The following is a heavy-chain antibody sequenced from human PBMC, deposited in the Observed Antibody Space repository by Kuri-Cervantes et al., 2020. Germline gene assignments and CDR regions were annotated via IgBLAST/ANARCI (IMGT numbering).Heavy chain of an antibody. CDR1: GDSISSYH. V-gene: IGHV4-59*12. D-gene: IGHD6-19*01. CDR2: IYYSGST. CDR3: ARAEAGAGNFDY. Sequence: SETLSLTCSVSGDSISSYHWNWIRQPPGKGLEWIGYIYYSGSTNYNPSLKSRVTISVDKSKNQFSLKLSSVTAADTAMYFCARAEAGAGNFDYWGQGTLVTVSS. J-gene: IGHJ4*02.